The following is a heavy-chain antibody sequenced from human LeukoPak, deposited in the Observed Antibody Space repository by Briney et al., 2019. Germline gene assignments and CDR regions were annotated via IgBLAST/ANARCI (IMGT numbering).Heavy chain of an antibody. D-gene: IGHD1-26*01. J-gene: IGHJ4*02. Sequence: PSETLSLTCTVSGGSISSYYWSWIRQPPGKGLEWVGYIYYSGSTNYNPSLKSRVTISVDTSKNQFSLKLSSVTAADTAVYYCAAEVGATRSWGQGTLVTVSS. CDR1: GGSISSYY. CDR3: AAEVGATRS. V-gene: IGHV4-59*01. CDR2: IYYSGST.